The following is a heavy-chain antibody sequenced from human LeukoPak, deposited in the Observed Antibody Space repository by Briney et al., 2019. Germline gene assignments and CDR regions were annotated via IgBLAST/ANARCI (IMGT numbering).Heavy chain of an antibody. Sequence: ASVRVSCKASGYTFTNYAIHWVRQAPGQRLEWMGWFNSDTGNTEYSQKFQGRVIITRDTSASTAYMELSSLRPEDTAVFFCARGGPNSSGWTLDYWGQGTLVTVSS. CDR1: GYTFTNYA. CDR2: FNSDTGNT. V-gene: IGHV1-3*01. CDR3: ARGGPNSSGWTLDY. D-gene: IGHD6-19*01. J-gene: IGHJ4*02.